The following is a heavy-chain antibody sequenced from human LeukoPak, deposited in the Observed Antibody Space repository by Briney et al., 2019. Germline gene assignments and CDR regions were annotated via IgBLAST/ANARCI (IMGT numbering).Heavy chain of an antibody. CDR1: GFTFSSYV. CDR2: ISNSGGST. CDR3: AKTSDISVRYYFDY. D-gene: IGHD3-22*01. V-gene: IGHV3-23*01. J-gene: IGHJ4*02. Sequence: GGSLRLSCAASGFTFSSYVMSWVRQAPGKGLEWVSSISNSGGSTYYADSVKGRFTISRDNSKNTLYLQMNSPRAEDTAVYYCAKTSDISVRYYFDYWGQGTLVAVSS.